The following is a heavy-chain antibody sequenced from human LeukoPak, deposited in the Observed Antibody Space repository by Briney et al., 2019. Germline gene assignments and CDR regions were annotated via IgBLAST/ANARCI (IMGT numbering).Heavy chain of an antibody. V-gene: IGHV3-53*01. Sequence: PGGSLRLSCAASGFTVSSNYMSWVRQAPGKGLEWVSVIYSGGSTYYADSVKGRFTISRDNSKNTLYLQMNSLRAEDTAVYYCAKGSSGWPAGDFQHWGQGTLVTVSS. D-gene: IGHD6-19*01. CDR1: GFTVSSNY. CDR3: AKGSSGWPAGDFQH. J-gene: IGHJ1*01. CDR2: IYSGGST.